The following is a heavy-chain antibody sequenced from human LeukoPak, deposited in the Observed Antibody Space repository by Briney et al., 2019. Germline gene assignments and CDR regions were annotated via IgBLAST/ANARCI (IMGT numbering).Heavy chain of an antibody. Sequence: WASVKVSCKASGYTFTSYDINWVRQATGQGLEWMGWMNPNSGNTGYAQKFQGRVTMTRNTSISTAYMELSSLRSEDTAVYYCARRGLPRNYYGMDVWGQGTTVTVSS. D-gene: IGHD3-10*01. CDR2: MNPNSGNT. CDR3: ARRGLPRNYYGMDV. V-gene: IGHV1-8*01. CDR1: GYTFTSYD. J-gene: IGHJ6*02.